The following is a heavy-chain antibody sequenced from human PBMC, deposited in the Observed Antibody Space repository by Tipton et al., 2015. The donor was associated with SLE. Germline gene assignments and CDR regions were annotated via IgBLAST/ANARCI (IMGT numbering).Heavy chain of an antibody. Sequence: QLVQSGAEVKKPGASVKVSCKASGYSFTTYGISWVRQAPGQGLEWMGWISAYKGDTNYAQKFQDRVTMTTDTSTNTAYMELRSLRSDDAAVYYCARDRLRYLTAADYFDYWGQGTLVTVSS. V-gene: IGHV1-18*01. CDR3: ARDRLRYLTAADYFDY. J-gene: IGHJ4*02. CDR1: GYSFTTYG. CDR2: ISAYKGDT. D-gene: IGHD3-9*01.